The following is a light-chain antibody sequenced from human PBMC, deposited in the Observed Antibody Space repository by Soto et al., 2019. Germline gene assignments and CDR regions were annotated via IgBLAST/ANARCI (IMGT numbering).Light chain of an antibody. CDR3: QQYGSSGT. V-gene: IGKV3-20*01. J-gene: IGKJ1*01. Sequence: EIVLTQSPGTVFLSPVERAALSFRASQSVSNNYLAWYQQKPGQAPRLLIYGASNRATGIPDRFSGSGSGTDFTLTISRLETEDFAVYYCQQYGSSGTFGQGTKVDI. CDR2: GAS. CDR1: QSVSNNY.